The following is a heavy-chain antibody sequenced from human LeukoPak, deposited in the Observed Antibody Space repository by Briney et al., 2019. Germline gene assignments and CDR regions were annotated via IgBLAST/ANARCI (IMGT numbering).Heavy chain of an antibody. V-gene: IGHV4-59*01. J-gene: IGHJ5*02. CDR2: IYYSGST. CDR3: ARGRYQLSP. CDR1: NGSINTYY. Sequence: SGTLSLTCTVSNGSINTYYWSWIRQPPGKGLEWIGYIYYSGSTNYNPSLKSRVTISVDTSKNQFSLKLSSVTAADTAVYYCARGRYQLSPWGQGTLVAVSS. D-gene: IGHD2-2*01.